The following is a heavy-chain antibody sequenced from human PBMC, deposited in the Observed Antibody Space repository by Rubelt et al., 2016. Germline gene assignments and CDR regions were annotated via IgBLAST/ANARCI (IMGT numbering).Heavy chain of an antibody. D-gene: IGHD5-18*01. J-gene: IGHJ4*02. CDR3: ARLSIFEDTAMVMSDY. Sequence: QVQLVQSGAEVKKPGSSVKVSCKASGGTFSSYAISGVRQAPGQGLEWMGGIIPIFGTANYAQKFQGRVTITSDESTSTAYMELSSLRSEDTAVYYCARLSIFEDTAMVMSDYWGQGTLVTVSS. CDR2: IIPIFGTA. CDR1: GGTFSSYA. V-gene: IGHV1-69*01.